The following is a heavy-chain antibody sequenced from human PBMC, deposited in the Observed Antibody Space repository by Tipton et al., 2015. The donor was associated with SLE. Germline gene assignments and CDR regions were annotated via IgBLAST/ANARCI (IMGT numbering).Heavy chain of an antibody. D-gene: IGHD5-18*01. J-gene: IGHJ4*02. CDR1: GGSFSDYY. CDR2: INHSGIT. CDR3: ARGYRPLDY. Sequence: TLSLTCAVYGGSFSDYYWSWIRQPPGKGLEWIGEINHSGITNYNPSLKSRVTISVDTSKNQFSLKLSSVTAADTAVYYCARGYRPLDYWGQGTLVTVSS. V-gene: IGHV4-34*01.